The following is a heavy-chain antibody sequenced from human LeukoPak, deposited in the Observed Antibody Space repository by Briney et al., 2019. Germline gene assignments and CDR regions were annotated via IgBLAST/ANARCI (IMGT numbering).Heavy chain of an antibody. J-gene: IGHJ4*02. CDR3: ARGSRYGDYPYYCDF. Sequence: PGGSLRLSCAASGFTFSDYYMSWIRQAPGKGLDWVAFVRYDGNNPYYSASVKGRFTISRDNSKNTVLLQMNNLRLEDAAVYYCARGSRYGDYPYYCDFWGQGTLVTVSS. V-gene: IGHV3-30*02. D-gene: IGHD4-17*01. CDR2: VRYDGNNP. CDR1: GFTFSDYY.